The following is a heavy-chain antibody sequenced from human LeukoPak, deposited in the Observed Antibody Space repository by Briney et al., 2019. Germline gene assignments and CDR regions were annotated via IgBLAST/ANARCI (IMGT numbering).Heavy chain of an antibody. CDR2: IYYSGTT. J-gene: IGHJ4*02. Sequence: SETLSLTCTVSGGTISSDYWSWIRQSPGNGLERIGYIYYSGTTSYNPSLKSRVTISLDTTKNQFSLKLSAVTAADTAVYYCARGDNWGSPDYWGQGTLVTVSS. CDR3: ARGDNWGSPDY. CDR1: GGTISSDY. V-gene: IGHV4-59*01. D-gene: IGHD7-27*01.